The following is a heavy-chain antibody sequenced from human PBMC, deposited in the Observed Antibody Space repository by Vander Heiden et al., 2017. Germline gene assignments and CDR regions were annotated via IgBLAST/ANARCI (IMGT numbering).Heavy chain of an antibody. CDR1: GLHFINYD. CDR2: ISYDGSNK. J-gene: IGHJ4*02. Sequence: QVPLVASGGGVVQPGRSLRISSAASGLHFINYDMHWVRQAAGKGLEWVAIISYDGSNKNYADSVKGQFTISRDNSKNSLYLQMNSLRAEDTAVYYCAKVEYYGSGSWYYFDYWSQGTLVTVSS. CDR3: AKVEYYGSGSWYYFDY. D-gene: IGHD3-10*01. V-gene: IGHV3-30*18.